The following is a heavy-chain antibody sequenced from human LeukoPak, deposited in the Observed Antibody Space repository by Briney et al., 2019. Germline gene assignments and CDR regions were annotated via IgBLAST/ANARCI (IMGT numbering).Heavy chain of an antibody. CDR1: GFTFSSYW. CDR2: ISYDGSNK. D-gene: IGHD1-26*01. CDR3: ARGGAAYYFDY. J-gene: IGHJ4*02. V-gene: IGHV3-30-3*01. Sequence: PGGSLRLSCAASGFTFSSYWMHWVRQAPGKGLEWVAVISYDGSNKYYADSVKGRFTISRDNSKNTLYLQMNSLRAEDTAVYYCARGGAAYYFDYWGQGTLVTVSS.